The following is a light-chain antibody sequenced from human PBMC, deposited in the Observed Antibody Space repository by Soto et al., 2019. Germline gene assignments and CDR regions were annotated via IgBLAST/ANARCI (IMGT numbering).Light chain of an antibody. CDR1: QSISSY. V-gene: IGKV1-39*01. J-gene: IGKJ5*01. Sequence: DIQMTQSPSSLSASVGDRVTITCRASQSISSYLNWYQQKPGKAPKLLIFAASSLRSGVPSRFSGSGYGTDFTLTINNLHPEDSATYYCQQTHAVPLTFGQGTRLEIK. CDR2: AAS. CDR3: QQTHAVPLT.